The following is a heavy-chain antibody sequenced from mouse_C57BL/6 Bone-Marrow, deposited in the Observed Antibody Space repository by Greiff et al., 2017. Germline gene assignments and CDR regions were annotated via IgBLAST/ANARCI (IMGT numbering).Heavy chain of an antibody. V-gene: IGHV6-3*01. CDR1: GFTFSNYW. D-gene: IGHD2-5*01. J-gene: IGHJ3*01. Sequence: EVQLVESGGGLVQPGGSMKLSCVASGFTFSNYWMNWVRQSPEKGLEWVAQIRLKSDNYATHYAESVKGRFTISRDDSKSSVYLQMNNLRAEDTGIYYCTSYYSNPVGFAYWGQGTLVTVSA. CDR3: TSYYSNPVGFAY. CDR2: IRLKSDNYAT.